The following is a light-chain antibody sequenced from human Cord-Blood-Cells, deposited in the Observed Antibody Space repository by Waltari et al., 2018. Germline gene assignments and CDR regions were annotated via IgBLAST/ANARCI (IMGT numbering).Light chain of an antibody. Sequence: DIQMTQSPSTLSASVGDRVTITCLASQSISSWLAWYQQKPGKAPKLLIYDASSLESGVPSRFSGSGSGTVFTLTISSLQPDDFATYYCQQYNSYPWTFGQGTKVEIK. V-gene: IGKV1-5*01. J-gene: IGKJ1*01. CDR1: QSISSW. CDR3: QQYNSYPWT. CDR2: DAS.